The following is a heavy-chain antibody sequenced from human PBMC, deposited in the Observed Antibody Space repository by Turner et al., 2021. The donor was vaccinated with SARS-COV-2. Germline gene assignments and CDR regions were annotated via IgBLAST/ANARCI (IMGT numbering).Heavy chain of an antibody. CDR3: AKIRVTSGYTPDPLAFDM. V-gene: IGHV3-30*18. CDR2: ISYDGSNK. CDR1: GFTFSSYG. J-gene: IGHJ3*02. D-gene: IGHD3-22*01. Sequence: QVQLVESGGGVVQPGRSLRLSCAASGFTFSSYGMHWARQAPGKGLEWVAVISYDGSNKYYADSVKGRFTISRDNSKNTLYLQMNSLRPEDTAVYYCAKIRVTSGYTPDPLAFDMWGQGTMVTVSS.